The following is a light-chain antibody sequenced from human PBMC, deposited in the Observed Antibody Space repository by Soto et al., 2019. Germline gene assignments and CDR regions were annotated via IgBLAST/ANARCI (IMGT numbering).Light chain of an antibody. J-gene: IGKJ1*01. CDR1: QSLNSN. V-gene: IGKV3-15*01. CDR3: HEYNTWPWT. CDR2: GVS. Sequence: ETAMTQSPATLSVSPGETVTLSCRTSQSLNSNLAWYQQKLGQPPRVLIYGVSTRATGIPARFSGSGSGTDFTLTISSLHSEDFAVYYCHEYNTWPWTFGQGTKVDIK.